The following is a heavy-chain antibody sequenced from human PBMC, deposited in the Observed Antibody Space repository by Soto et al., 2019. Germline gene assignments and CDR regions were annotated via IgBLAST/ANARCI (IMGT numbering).Heavy chain of an antibody. CDR1: GFTFSSYS. J-gene: IGHJ3*02. CDR3: ARVMAGDAFDI. D-gene: IGHD6-19*01. CDR2: ISSSSSYI. Sequence: GSLRLSCAASGFTFSSYSMNWARQAPGKGLEWVSSISSSSSYIYYADSVKGRFTISRDNAKNSLYLQMNSLRAEDTAVYYCARVMAGDAFDIWGQGTMVTVSS. V-gene: IGHV3-21*01.